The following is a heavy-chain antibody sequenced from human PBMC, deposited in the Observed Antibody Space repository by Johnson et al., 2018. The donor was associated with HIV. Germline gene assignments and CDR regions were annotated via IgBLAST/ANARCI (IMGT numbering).Heavy chain of an antibody. D-gene: IGHD1-26*01. Sequence: VQLVESGGDLVQPGGSLRLSCAASGFTFNNYWMSWVRQAPGRGLEWVANIKQDGSEKFYVDSVKGRFTISRDNAKNSLYLQMNSLRAEDTALYYCARDGKVGATPRRAFDIWGQGTMVTVSS. CDR1: GFTFNNYW. J-gene: IGHJ3*02. V-gene: IGHV3-7*03. CDR2: IKQDGSEK. CDR3: ARDGKVGATPRRAFDI.